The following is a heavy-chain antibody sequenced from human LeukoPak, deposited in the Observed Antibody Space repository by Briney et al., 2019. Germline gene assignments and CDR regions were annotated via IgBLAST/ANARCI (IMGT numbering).Heavy chain of an antibody. CDR3: ARGPEYSSGWYGGY. D-gene: IGHD6-19*01. CDR2: ISSSGSTI. J-gene: IGHJ4*02. Sequence: GGSLRLSCAASGFTFSSYEMNWVGQAPGKGREGISYISSSGSTIYYADSVKGRFTISRDNAKNSLYLQMNSLRAEDTAVYYCARGPEYSSGWYGGYWGQGALVTVSS. V-gene: IGHV3-48*03. CDR1: GFTFSSYE.